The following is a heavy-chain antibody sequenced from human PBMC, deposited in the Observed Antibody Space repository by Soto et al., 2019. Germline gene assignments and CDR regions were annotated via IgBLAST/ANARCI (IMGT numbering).Heavy chain of an antibody. CDR3: ARDEVPAANWLDR. CDR1: GYIFINYG. V-gene: IGHV1-18*01. D-gene: IGHD2-2*01. Sequence: GASVKVSCKASGYIFINYGITWVRQAPGQGLEWMGWISGYNGNTKYADKLQGRVTMTTDTSTTTAYMELRSLRSDDTAVYYCARDEVPAANWLDRWGQGTLVTV. CDR2: ISGYNGNT. J-gene: IGHJ5*02.